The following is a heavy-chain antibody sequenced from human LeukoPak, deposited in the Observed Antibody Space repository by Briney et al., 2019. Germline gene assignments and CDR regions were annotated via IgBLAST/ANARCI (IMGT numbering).Heavy chain of an antibody. Sequence: SETLSLTCTASGGSISSYYWSWIRQPPGKGLEWIGYIYYSGSTNYNPSLKSRVTISVDTSKNQFSLKLSSVTAADTAVYYCGGLYGDYDPGAFDIWGQGTMVTVSS. D-gene: IGHD4-17*01. V-gene: IGHV4-59*08. J-gene: IGHJ3*02. CDR1: GGSISSYY. CDR2: IYYSGST. CDR3: GGLYGDYDPGAFDI.